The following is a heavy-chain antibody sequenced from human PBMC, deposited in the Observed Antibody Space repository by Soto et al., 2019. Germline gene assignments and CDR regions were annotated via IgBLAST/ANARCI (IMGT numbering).Heavy chain of an antibody. D-gene: IGHD5-18*01. V-gene: IGHV5-51*01. CDR2: IYPGESDI. CDR3: ARQGYGGYTFGAIDY. Sequence: RKISCKGSGYTFSTYWIGWVRQRPGKGLDWMGIIYPGESDIRYSPSFQGQVTIPADKSISTAYLQWSSLKASDTAIYYCARQGYGGYTFGAIDYWGQGALVTVSS. CDR1: GYTFSTYW. J-gene: IGHJ4*02.